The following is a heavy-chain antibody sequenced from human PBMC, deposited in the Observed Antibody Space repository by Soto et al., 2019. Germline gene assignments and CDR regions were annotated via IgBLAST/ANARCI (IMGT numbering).Heavy chain of an antibody. CDR1: GFNVNSDY. CDR2: IYSGETT. D-gene: IGHD2-21*02. J-gene: IGHJ4*02. CDR3: TRDGRGLGRLSLFEY. V-gene: IGHV3-53*01. Sequence: GGSLRLSCAASGFNVNSDYMNWVRQTPGKGLEWVASIYSGETTYYADSVRGRFTISSDKSKNTLYFQLSSLRIEDTAVYYCTRDGRGLGRLSLFEYWGQGVLVTV.